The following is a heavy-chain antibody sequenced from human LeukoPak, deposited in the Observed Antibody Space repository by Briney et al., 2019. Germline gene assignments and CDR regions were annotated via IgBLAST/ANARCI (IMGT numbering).Heavy chain of an antibody. CDR2: ISSSSSYI. D-gene: IGHD4-17*01. CDR1: GFTFSSYA. V-gene: IGHV3-21*01. Sequence: GGSLRLSCAASGFTFSSYAMNWVRQAPGKGLEWVSSISSSSSYIYYADSVKGRFTISRDNAKNSLYLQMISLRAEDTAVYYCAREGLWVYGEADRDYWGQGTLVTVSS. J-gene: IGHJ4*02. CDR3: AREGLWVYGEADRDY.